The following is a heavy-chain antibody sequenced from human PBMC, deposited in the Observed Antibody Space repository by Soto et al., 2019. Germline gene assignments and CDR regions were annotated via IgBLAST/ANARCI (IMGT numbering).Heavy chain of an antibody. CDR3: ARVGKDSSGYYPTHFDY. CDR2: IKQDGSEK. D-gene: IGHD3-22*01. J-gene: IGHJ4*02. Sequence: PGGSLRLSCAASGFTFSSYWMSWVRQAPGKGLEWVANIKQDGSEKYYVDSVKGRFTISRDNAKNSLYLQMNSLRAEDTAVYYCARVGKDSSGYYPTHFDYWGQGTLVTVPQ. V-gene: IGHV3-7*01. CDR1: GFTFSSYW.